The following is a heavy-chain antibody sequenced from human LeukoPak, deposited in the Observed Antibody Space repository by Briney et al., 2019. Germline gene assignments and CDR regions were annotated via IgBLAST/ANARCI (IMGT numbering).Heavy chain of an antibody. CDR3: AKDLTWNTADY. D-gene: IGHD1/OR15-1a*01. Sequence: GPLRLSCVASGFTFSYSWVHWFRQVPGKGLGWGSRIDTDGSTTGYADSVRGRFTISRDNAKNTLYLQMNGLRAEDTAIYYCAKDLTWNTADYWGQGTLVTVSS. J-gene: IGHJ4*02. V-gene: IGHV3-74*01. CDR1: GFTFSYSW. CDR2: IDTDGSTT.